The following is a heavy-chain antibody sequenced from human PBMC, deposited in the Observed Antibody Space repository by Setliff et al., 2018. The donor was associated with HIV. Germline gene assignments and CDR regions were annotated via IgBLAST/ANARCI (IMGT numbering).Heavy chain of an antibody. J-gene: IGHJ6*03. CDR1: GYSFISYW. CDR2: IYPGDSDT. CDR3: ARLIYYDSSGPKGYYSMDV. Sequence: GESLKISCKGSGYSFISYWICWVRQMPGKGLEWMGIIYPGDSDTRYSPSFQGQVTISADNSISTAYLQWSILTAPDTAMSYCARLIYYDSSGPKGYYSMDVWGKGTTVTVSS. D-gene: IGHD3-22*01. V-gene: IGHV5-51*01.